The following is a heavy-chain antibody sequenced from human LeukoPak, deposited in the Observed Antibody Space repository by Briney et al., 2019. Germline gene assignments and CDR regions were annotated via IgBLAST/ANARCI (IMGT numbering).Heavy chain of an antibody. D-gene: IGHD1-26*01. Sequence: GGSLRLSCVASGFTFSNAWKSWVRQAPGKGLGWVGRIKSKYDGGTTDYAAPVKGRFTISRDDSKNTVYLQMNSPKPEDTAVYYCATHKTSGSWGYWGQGTLVTVSS. CDR2: IKSKYDGGTT. J-gene: IGHJ4*02. CDR3: ATHKTSGSWGY. V-gene: IGHV3-15*01. CDR1: GFTFSNAW.